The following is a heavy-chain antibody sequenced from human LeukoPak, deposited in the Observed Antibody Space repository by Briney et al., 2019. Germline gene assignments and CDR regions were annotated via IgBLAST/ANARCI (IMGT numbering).Heavy chain of an antibody. D-gene: IGHD3-9*01. CDR1: GITFSNYG. Sequence: GGSLRLSCGASGITFSNYGMHWVRRAPGKGLEWVAFIRYDGNNKHYADSVKGRFTISRDNSKSTLYLQMNSLRPEDTAVYYCANGPHYNILTGYYKVRSHLDYWGQGTLVTVSS. V-gene: IGHV3-30*02. CDR2: IRYDGNNK. J-gene: IGHJ4*02. CDR3: ANGPHYNILTGYYKVRSHLDY.